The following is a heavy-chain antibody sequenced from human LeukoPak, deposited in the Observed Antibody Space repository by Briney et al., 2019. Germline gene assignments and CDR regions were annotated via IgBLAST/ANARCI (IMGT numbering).Heavy chain of an antibody. CDR2: ISYDGSNK. Sequence: GRSLRLSCAASGFTFSSYGMHWVRQAPGKGLEWVAVISYDGSNKYYADSVKGRFTISRDNSKNTLYLQMNGLRAEDTAVYYCAKDGAGFFDYWGQGTLVTVSS. V-gene: IGHV3-30*18. CDR1: GFTFSSYG. J-gene: IGHJ4*02. CDR3: AKDGAGFFDY. D-gene: IGHD3-16*01.